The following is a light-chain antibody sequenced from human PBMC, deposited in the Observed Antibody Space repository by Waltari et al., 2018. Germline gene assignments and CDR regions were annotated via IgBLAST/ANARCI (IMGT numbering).Light chain of an antibody. CDR3: SSYTSSSTPYV. V-gene: IGLV2-14*01. Sequence: QSALTHPPSVSGSPGQSITTPCTGARSDVGGYTYVPGYQHHPGKAPKLMIYEVSNRPSGVSNRFSGSKSGNTASLTISGLQAEDEADYYCSSYTSSSTPYVFGTGTKVTVL. CDR2: EVS. CDR1: RSDVGGYTY. J-gene: IGLJ1*01.